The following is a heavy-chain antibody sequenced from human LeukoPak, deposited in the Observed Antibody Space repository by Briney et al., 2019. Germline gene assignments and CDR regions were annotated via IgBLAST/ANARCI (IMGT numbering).Heavy chain of an antibody. Sequence: SETLSLTCAVYGGFFSGYYWSWIRQPPGKGLEWIGEINHSGSTNYNPSLKSRVTIPVETSKNQFSLKLTSVTPADTAVYYCAKTIPTYYYGSGSYYHGWGQGTLVTVSS. J-gene: IGHJ4*02. CDR3: AKTIPTYYYGSGSYYHG. CDR2: INHSGST. CDR1: GGFFSGYY. V-gene: IGHV4-34*01. D-gene: IGHD3-10*01.